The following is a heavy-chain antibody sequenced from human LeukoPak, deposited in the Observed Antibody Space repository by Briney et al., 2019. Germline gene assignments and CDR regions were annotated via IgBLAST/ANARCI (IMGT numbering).Heavy chain of an antibody. CDR3: ARAYYDILTGYYENEYYFDY. CDR1: GGSSSSYY. V-gene: IGHV4-59*01. CDR2: IYYSGST. D-gene: IGHD3-9*01. J-gene: IGHJ4*02. Sequence: SETLSLTCTVSGGSSSSYYWSWIRQPPGKGLEWIGYIYYSGSTNYNPSLKSRVTISVDTSKNQFSLKLSSVTAADTAVYYCARAYYDILTGYYENEYYFDYWGQGTLVTVSS.